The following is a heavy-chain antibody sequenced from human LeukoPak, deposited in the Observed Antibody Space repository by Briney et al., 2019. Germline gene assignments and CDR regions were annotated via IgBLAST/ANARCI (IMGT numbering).Heavy chain of an antibody. V-gene: IGHV4-31*03. D-gene: IGHD3-22*01. CDR3: ARGEGFDDSSGNLLDY. CDR1: GGSISSGGYY. Sequence: SETLSLTCTVSGGSISSGGYYWSWIRQHPGKGLEWIGYIYYSGSTYYNPSLKSRVTISVDTSKNQFSLKLSSVTAADTAVYYCARGEGFDDSSGNLLDYWGQGTLATVSS. CDR2: IYYSGST. J-gene: IGHJ4*02.